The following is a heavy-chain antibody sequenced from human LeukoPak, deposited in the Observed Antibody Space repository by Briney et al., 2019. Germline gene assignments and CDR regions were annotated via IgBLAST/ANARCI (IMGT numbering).Heavy chain of an antibody. D-gene: IGHD5-18*01. CDR3: ATGYSYGWRYFDY. Sequence: GGSLRLSCAASGFTFSSYSMNWVRQAPGKGLEWVSYISSSSSTIYYADSVKGRFTISRDNAKNSLYLQMNSLRAEDAAVYYCATGYSYGWRYFDYWGQGTLVTVSS. V-gene: IGHV3-48*01. CDR1: GFTFSSYS. CDR2: ISSSSSTI. J-gene: IGHJ4*02.